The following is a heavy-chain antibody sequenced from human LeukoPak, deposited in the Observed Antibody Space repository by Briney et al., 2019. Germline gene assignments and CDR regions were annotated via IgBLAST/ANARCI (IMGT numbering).Heavy chain of an antibody. D-gene: IGHD1-26*01. V-gene: IGHV4-59*01. J-gene: IGHJ3*02. CDR2: IYYSGST. Sequence: SETLSLTCTVSGGSISSYYWSWIRQPPGKGLEWIGYIYYSGSTNYNPSLKSRVTISVDTSKNQFSLKLSSVTAADTAVYYCAREGATTDAFDIWGQGTMVTVSS. CDR3: AREGATTDAFDI. CDR1: GGSISSYY.